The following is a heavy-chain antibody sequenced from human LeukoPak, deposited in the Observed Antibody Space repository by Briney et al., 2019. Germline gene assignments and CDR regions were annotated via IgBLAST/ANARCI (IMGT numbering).Heavy chain of an antibody. CDR2: INPNSGGT. CDR3: ARSAKRKLTGTTLNWFDP. CDR1: GYTFTGYY. Sequence: GASVKVSFKASGYTFTGYYMHWVRQAPGQGLEWMGWINPNSGGTNYAQKFQGRVTMTRDTSISTAYMELSRLRSDDTAVYYCARSAKRKLTGTTLNWFDPWGQGTLVTVSS. D-gene: IGHD1-20*01. J-gene: IGHJ5*02. V-gene: IGHV1-2*02.